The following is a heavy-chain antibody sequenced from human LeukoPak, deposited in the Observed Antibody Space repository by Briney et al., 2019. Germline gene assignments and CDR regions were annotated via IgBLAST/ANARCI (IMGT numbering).Heavy chain of an antibody. V-gene: IGHV6-1*01. Sequence: SQTLSLTCDISSDSVSSNNGAWNWIRQSPSRGLEWLGRTYYRSKWYNDYAGSLNGRITISPDTSKNQFSLHLNSVTPEDTAVYYCARDLGNTGWYTFDYWGQGILVTVSS. D-gene: IGHD6-19*01. CDR2: TYYRSKWYN. J-gene: IGHJ4*02. CDR1: SDSVSSNNGA. CDR3: ARDLGNTGWYTFDY.